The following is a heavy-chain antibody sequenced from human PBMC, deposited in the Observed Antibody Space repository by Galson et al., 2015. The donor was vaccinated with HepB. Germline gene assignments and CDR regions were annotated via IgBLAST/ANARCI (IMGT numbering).Heavy chain of an antibody. V-gene: IGHV4-59*01. D-gene: IGHD2-2*01. CDR3: ARDRPAGIDY. CDR1: GGSISTYY. Sequence: TLSLTCTVSGGSISTYYWSWIRQPPGKGLEWIGYIYYSGSTHYNPSLKSRVTISVDTSKNQFSLKLSSVTAADTAAYYCARDRPAGIDYWGQGTLVTVSS. J-gene: IGHJ4*02. CDR2: IYYSGST.